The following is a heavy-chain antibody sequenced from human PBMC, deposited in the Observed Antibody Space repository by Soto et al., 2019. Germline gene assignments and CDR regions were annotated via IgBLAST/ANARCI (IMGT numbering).Heavy chain of an antibody. D-gene: IGHD6-13*01. CDR2: ISAYNGNT. V-gene: IGHV1-18*01. CDR3: ARAIAAACTGVSNWFDP. CDR1: GYTFTSYG. Sequence: ASVKVSCKASGYTFTSYGISWVRQAPGQGLEWMGWISAYNGNTNYAQKLQGRVTMTTDTSTSTAYMELRSLRSDDTAVYYCARAIAAACTGVSNWFDPWGQGTLVTVSS. J-gene: IGHJ5*02.